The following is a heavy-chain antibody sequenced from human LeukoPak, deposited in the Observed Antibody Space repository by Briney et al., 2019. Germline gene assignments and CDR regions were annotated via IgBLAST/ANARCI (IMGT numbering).Heavy chain of an antibody. CDR3: ARDASRITMIPGFDY. Sequence: ASVKVSCKASGYTFTGYYMHWVRQAPGQGLEWMGWINPNSGGTNYAQKFQGRVTMTRDTSISTAYMELSRLRSDDTAVYYCARDASRITMIPGFDYWGQGTLVTVSS. D-gene: IGHD3-22*01. CDR2: INPNSGGT. J-gene: IGHJ4*02. CDR1: GYTFTGYY. V-gene: IGHV1-2*02.